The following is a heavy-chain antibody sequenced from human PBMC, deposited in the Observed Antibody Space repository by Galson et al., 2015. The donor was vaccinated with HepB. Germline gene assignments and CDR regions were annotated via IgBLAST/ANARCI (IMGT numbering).Heavy chain of an antibody. D-gene: IGHD1-26*01. J-gene: IGHJ4*02. CDR3: AKSFYGGSYYFDS. CDR1: GFTFASSG. V-gene: IGHV3-23*01. Sequence: SLRLSCAASGFTFASSGMSWVRQAPGKGLEWVSLISAGGGDTRYADSVKGRFTVSRDNPKNTLYLQMNSLRAEDTAIYYCAKSFYGGSYYFDSWGQGTLVAVSS. CDR2: ISAGGGDT.